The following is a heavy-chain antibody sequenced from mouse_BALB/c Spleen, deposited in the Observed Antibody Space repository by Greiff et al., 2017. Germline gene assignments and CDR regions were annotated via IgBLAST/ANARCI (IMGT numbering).Heavy chain of an antibody. D-gene: IGHD2-14*01. V-gene: IGHV1S56*01. CDR2: IYPGDGST. CDR1: GYTFTSYY. CDR3: ARALRYRYDGYYFDY. Sequence: VQLQQSGPELVKPGASVKMSCKASGYTFTSYYIHWVKQRPGQGLEWIGWIYPGDGSTKYNEKFKGKTTLTADKSSSTAYMLLSSLTSEDSAIYFCARALRYRYDGYYFDYWGQGTTLTVSS. J-gene: IGHJ2*01.